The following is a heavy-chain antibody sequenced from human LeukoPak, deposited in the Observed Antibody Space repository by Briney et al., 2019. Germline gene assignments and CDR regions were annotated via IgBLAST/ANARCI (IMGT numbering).Heavy chain of an antibody. CDR1: GFTFGSFA. V-gene: IGHV3-23*01. CDR3: AKDGSWGDYYFYFYMDV. Sequence: GGSLRLSCEASGFTFGSFAMSWVRQAPGKGLGWVSGISGSGYYTYYADSVKGRFTISRDNSKNTLYIEMNSLRAEDTAVYYCAKDGSWGDYYFYFYMDVWGKGTTVTVSS. D-gene: IGHD3-16*01. CDR2: ISGSGYYT. J-gene: IGHJ6*03.